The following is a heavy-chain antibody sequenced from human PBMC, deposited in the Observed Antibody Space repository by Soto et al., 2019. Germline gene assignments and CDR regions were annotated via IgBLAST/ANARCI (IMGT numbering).Heavy chain of an antibody. J-gene: IGHJ4*02. CDR2: INHSGST. CDR3: AGERGGRFRCFDR. Sequence: QVQLQQWGAGLLKPSETLSLTCAVYGGSFSGYYWSWIRQPPGKGLEWIGEINHSGSTNYNPSLKSRVTISVDSSKNQVSLKLSSVTAADTAVYYCAGERGGRFRCFDRWGQGTLVTVSS. V-gene: IGHV4-34*01. CDR1: GGSFSGYY. D-gene: IGHD3-3*01.